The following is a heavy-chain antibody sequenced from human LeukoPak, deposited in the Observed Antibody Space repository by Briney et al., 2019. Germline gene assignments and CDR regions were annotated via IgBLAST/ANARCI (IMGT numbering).Heavy chain of an antibody. CDR3: VRGSSGTVVRGVSWAWFDS. Sequence: GGSLRLSCAASGFPFSIYWMTWVRQAPGKGLEWVANIKPDGSEKYYVDSAKGRFTISRDNAKNSLYLQMNSLRAEDTAVYYCVRGSSGTVVRGVSWAWFDSWGQGTLVSVSS. CDR2: IKPDGSEK. V-gene: IGHV3-7*05. D-gene: IGHD3-10*01. J-gene: IGHJ5*01. CDR1: GFPFSIYW.